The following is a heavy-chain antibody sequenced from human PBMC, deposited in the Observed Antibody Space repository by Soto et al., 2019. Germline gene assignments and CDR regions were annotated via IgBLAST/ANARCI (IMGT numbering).Heavy chain of an antibody. CDR2: INPNSGGT. CDR3: AREDTAMVGFDY. V-gene: IGHV1-2*02. CDR1: GYTFTGYY. D-gene: IGHD5-18*01. J-gene: IGHJ4*02. Sequence: ASVKVSCKASGYTFTGYYMHWVRQAPGQGLEWMGWINPNSGGTNYAQKFQGRVTMTRDTSISTAYIELSGLRSDDTAVYYCAREDTAMVGFDYWGQGTLVTVSS.